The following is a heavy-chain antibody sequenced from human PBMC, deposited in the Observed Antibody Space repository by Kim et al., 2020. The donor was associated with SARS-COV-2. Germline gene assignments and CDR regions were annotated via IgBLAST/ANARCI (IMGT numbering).Heavy chain of an antibody. Sequence: GGSLRLSCAASGFTFSSYWMTWVRQAPGKGLEWVANIKQDGNQKYYVDSVKGRFTISRXXAKNSLYLQMNSLRAEDTAVYYCARDGDLYSSXKDAFDIWG. CDR2: IKQDGNQK. J-gene: IGHJ3*02. CDR1: GFTFSSYW. CDR3: ARDGDLYSSXKDAFDI. D-gene: IGHD6-19*01. V-gene: IGHV3-7*01.